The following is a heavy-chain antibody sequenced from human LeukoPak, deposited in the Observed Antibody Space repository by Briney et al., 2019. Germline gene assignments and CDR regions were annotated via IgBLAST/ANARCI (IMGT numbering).Heavy chain of an antibody. CDR2: IYSGGST. Sequence: GGSLRLSCAASGFTVSSNYMSWVRQAPGKGLEWVSVIYSGGSTYYADSVKGRFTISRDNSKNTLCLQMNSLRAEDTAVYYCVRGDYGDYTLFDYWGQGTLVTVSS. D-gene: IGHD4-17*01. CDR3: VRGDYGDYTLFDY. V-gene: IGHV3-53*01. CDR1: GFTVSSNY. J-gene: IGHJ4*02.